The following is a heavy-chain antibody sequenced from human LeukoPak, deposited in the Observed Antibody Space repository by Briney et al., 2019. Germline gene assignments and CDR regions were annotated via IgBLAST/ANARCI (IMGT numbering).Heavy chain of an antibody. CDR1: GYTFTNYG. V-gene: IGHV1-18*01. Sequence: ASVKVSCKASGYTFTNYGFSWVRQAPGQGLEWMGWISAYNGNTNYAQKLQGRVTMTTDTSTSTAYMELRSLRSDGTAVYYCARGRQGGSLPLGWWFDPWGQGTLVTVSS. D-gene: IGHD3-16*01. CDR2: ISAYNGNT. J-gene: IGHJ5*02. CDR3: ARGRQGGSLPLGWWFDP.